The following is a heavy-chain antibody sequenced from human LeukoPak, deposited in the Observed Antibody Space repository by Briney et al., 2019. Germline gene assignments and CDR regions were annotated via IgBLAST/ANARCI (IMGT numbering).Heavy chain of an antibody. D-gene: IGHD2-15*01. CDR3: ARGGLVVVAARSVRSDY. CDR2: INHSGST. Sequence: SETLSLTCAVYGGSFSGYYWSWIRQPPGKGLEWIGEINHSGSTNYNPSLKSRVTISVDTSKNQFSLKLSSVTAADTAVYYCARGGLVVVAARSVRSDYWGQGTLVTVSS. J-gene: IGHJ4*02. CDR1: GGSFSGYY. V-gene: IGHV4-34*01.